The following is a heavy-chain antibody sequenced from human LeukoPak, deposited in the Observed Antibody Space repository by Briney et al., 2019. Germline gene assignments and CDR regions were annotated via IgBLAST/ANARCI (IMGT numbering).Heavy chain of an antibody. CDR3: ARLPLWFGIPYPFDY. CDR1: GGSISSYY. V-gene: IGHV4-59*01. CDR2: IYYSGST. J-gene: IGHJ4*02. D-gene: IGHD3-10*01. Sequence: SETLSLTCTVSGGSISSYYWSWIRQPPGKGLEWIGYIYYSGSTNYNPSLESRVTISVDTSKNQFSLKLSSVTAADTAVYYCARLPLWFGIPYPFDYWGQGTLVTVSS.